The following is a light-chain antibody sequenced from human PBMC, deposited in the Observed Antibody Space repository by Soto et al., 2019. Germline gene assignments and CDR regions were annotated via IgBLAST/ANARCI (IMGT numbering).Light chain of an antibody. V-gene: IGLV2-14*01. Sequence: QSALTQPASVSGSPGQSITISCTGTSSDIGAYNHVSWYQQHPGKVPKLMIFEVSNRPSGVSTRFSASKSGNTASLTISGLQAEDEANYYCTSFTSRSTLVFGTGTKVTVL. J-gene: IGLJ1*01. CDR2: EVS. CDR1: SSDIGAYNH. CDR3: TSFTSRSTLV.